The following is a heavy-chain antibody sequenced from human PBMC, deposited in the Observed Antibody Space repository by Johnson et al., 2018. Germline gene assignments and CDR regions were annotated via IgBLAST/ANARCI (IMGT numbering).Heavy chain of an antibody. Sequence: VQLVESGGGFVQPGGSLRLSCAASGFTFSSYAMNWVRQAPEKGLEWVSGISGSGRSTYYADSVKGRFTFSRDSSKNTVYLQMNSLRAKDTAVYFCAKVASDSYYYNDMDGGGKGTTFTVSS. CDR3: AKVASDSYYYNDMDG. J-gene: IGHJ6*03. V-gene: IGHV3-23*04. CDR1: GFTFSSYA. CDR2: ISGSGRST. D-gene: IGHD2-21*01.